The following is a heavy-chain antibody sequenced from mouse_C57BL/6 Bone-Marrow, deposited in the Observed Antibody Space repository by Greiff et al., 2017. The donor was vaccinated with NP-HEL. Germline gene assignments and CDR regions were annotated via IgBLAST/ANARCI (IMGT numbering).Heavy chain of an antibody. Sequence: QVTLKESGPGILQSSQTLSLTCSFSGFSLSTSGMGVSWLRQPSGQGLEWLAHIYWDDDKRLNPSLVSRLTISQDTSRNQVFHELTSVDTADTATYYCARRIEDLGGSWYFDVWGTGTTVTVSS. CDR2: IYWDDDK. CDR1: GFSLSTSGMG. D-gene: IGHD4-1*01. V-gene: IGHV8-12*01. CDR3: ARRIEDLGGSWYFDV. J-gene: IGHJ1*03.